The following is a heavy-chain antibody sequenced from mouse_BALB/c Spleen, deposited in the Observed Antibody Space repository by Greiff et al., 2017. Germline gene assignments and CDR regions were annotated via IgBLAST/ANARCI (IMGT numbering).Heavy chain of an antibody. V-gene: IGHV5-17*02. D-gene: IGHD2-4*01. Sequence: EVKLLESGGGLVQPGGSRKLSCAASGFTFSSFGMHWVRQAPEKGLEWVAYISSGSSTIYYADTVKGRFTISRDNPKNTLFLQLSSLTSEDTAMYYCVRHYDYDEFYAMDYWGQGTSVTVSS. CDR3: VRHYDYDEFYAMDY. CDR2: ISSGSSTI. CDR1: GFTFSSFG. J-gene: IGHJ4*01.